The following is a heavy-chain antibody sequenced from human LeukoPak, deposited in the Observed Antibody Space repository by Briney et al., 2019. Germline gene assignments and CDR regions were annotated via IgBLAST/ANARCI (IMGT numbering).Heavy chain of an antibody. CDR2: TYYSGST. CDR3: ARRIPVPGQDGFDI. Sequence: PSETLSPTCTVSGGSISSSYSYWGWIRQPPGKGLEWIGNTYYSGSTYYSPSLTSRVTISVDTSKNQFTLSLSSVAAADTSVYYCARRIPVPGQDGFDIWGQGTMVTVSS. V-gene: IGHV4-39*01. CDR1: GGSISSSYSY. D-gene: IGHD2-21*01. J-gene: IGHJ3*02.